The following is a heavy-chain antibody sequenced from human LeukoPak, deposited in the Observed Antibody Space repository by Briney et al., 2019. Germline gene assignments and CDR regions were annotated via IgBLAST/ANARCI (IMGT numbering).Heavy chain of an antibody. CDR3: ARHRVGATTFDY. J-gene: IGHJ4*02. CDR1: GGSISSYY. D-gene: IGHD1-26*01. V-gene: IGHV4-59*08. Sequence: SETLSLTCTVSGGSISSYYWSWIRQPPGKGLEWIGYIYFSGSTNYNPSLKSRVTISVDTSKNQFSLKLSSVTAADTAVYYCARHRVGATTFDYWGQGTLVTVSS. CDR2: IYFSGST.